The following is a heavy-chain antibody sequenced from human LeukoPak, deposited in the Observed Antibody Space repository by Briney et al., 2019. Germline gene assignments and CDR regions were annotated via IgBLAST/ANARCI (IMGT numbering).Heavy chain of an antibody. CDR1: GFTVSSNY. J-gene: IGHJ4*02. CDR2: IKHDGSEK. V-gene: IGHV3-7*03. D-gene: IGHD3-22*01. Sequence: GGSLRLSCAASGFTVSSNYMSWVRQAPGKGLEWVANIKHDGSEKNYVDSVKGRFTISRDNAKNSLYLQMNSLRAEDTAVYYCATPLDYYDRSDSHQGGDWGQGTLVTVSS. CDR3: ATPLDYYDRSDSHQGGD.